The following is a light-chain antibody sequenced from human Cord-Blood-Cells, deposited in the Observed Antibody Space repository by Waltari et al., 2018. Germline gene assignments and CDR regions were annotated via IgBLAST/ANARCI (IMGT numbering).Light chain of an antibody. CDR3: CSYAGSSTWV. CDR1: STDVGSYNR. J-gene: IGLJ3*02. Sequence: SALTQPALVHASPGQSITISCTGSSTDVGSYNRFSLYQQHPGKAPKLMIYEGSKRPSGVSNRFSGSKAGNTASLTISGLQAEDEADYYCCSYAGSSTWVFGGGTKLTVL. CDR2: EGS. V-gene: IGLV2-23*01.